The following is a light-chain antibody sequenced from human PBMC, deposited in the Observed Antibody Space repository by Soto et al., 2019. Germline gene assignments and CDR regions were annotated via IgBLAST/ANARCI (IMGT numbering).Light chain of an antibody. Sequence: DVQMTQSPSSLSASEGDRVTISCRASQSISNYLNWYQQKPGTAPKVLISVASTLRSGVPSRFSGSGSGTDFSLTISSLQPEDFATYYCQQSYSTPWTFGQGTKVDIK. CDR3: QQSYSTPWT. CDR1: QSISNY. V-gene: IGKV1-39*01. CDR2: VAS. J-gene: IGKJ1*01.